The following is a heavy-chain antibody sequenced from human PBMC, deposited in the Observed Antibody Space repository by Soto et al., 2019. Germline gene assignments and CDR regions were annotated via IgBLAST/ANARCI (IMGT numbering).Heavy chain of an antibody. V-gene: IGHV1-18*01. Sequence: ASVKVSCKASGYTFTSYGISWVRQAPGQGLEWMGWISAYNGNTNYAQKLQGRVTMTTDTSTSTAYMELRSLRSDDTAVYYCARDLFLAARLGAFDIWGQGTMVTVSS. J-gene: IGHJ3*02. D-gene: IGHD6-6*01. CDR1: GYTFTSYG. CDR2: ISAYNGNT. CDR3: ARDLFLAARLGAFDI.